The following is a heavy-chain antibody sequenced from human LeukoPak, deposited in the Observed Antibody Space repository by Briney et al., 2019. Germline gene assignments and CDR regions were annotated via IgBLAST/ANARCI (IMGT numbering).Heavy chain of an antibody. V-gene: IGHV4-59*11. CDR2: IYYRGST. D-gene: IGHD2-2*01. CDR3: ARSYCSSTNCYAVGAFDI. J-gene: IGHJ3*02. CDR1: GGSISSHY. Sequence: PSETLSLTCTVSGGSISSHYWSWIRQPPGKGLEWIGYIYYRGSTNYNPSLKSRVTMSLDTSKNQLFLKLSSVTAADTAVYYWARSYCSSTNCYAVGAFDIWGQGTRVTVSS.